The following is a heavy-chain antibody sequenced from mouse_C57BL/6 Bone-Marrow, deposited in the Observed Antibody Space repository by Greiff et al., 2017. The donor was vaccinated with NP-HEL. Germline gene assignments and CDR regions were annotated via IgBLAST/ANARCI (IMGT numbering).Heavy chain of an antibody. D-gene: IGHD1-1*01. CDR3: TRRDYYGSNYAMDY. Sequence: EVMLVESGEGLVKPGGSLKLSCAASGFTFSSYAMSWVRQTPEKRLEWVAYISSGGDYIYYADTVKGRFTISRDNARNTLYLQMSSLKSEDTAMYYCTRRDYYGSNYAMDYWGQGTSVTVSS. CDR2: ISSGGDYI. CDR1: GFTFSSYA. J-gene: IGHJ4*01. V-gene: IGHV5-9-1*02.